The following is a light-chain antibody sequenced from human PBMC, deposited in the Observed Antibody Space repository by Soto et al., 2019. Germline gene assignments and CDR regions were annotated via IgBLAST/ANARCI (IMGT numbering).Light chain of an antibody. CDR3: QQYSYWPPGT. CDR1: QSVRSN. J-gene: IGKJ1*01. Sequence: EIVITQSPATLSVSPGERATLSCRASQSVRSNLAWYQQKPGQAPRLLIYGASTRATGIPARISGSGSGTEFTLTISSLQSEDFAVYYCQQYSYWPPGTFGQGTKVDIK. CDR2: GAS. V-gene: IGKV3-15*01.